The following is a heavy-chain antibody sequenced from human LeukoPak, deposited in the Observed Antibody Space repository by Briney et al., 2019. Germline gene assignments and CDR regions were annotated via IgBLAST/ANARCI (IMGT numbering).Heavy chain of an antibody. Sequence: GGSLRLSCAASGFTFSSYAMSWVRQAPEKGLEWVSGISGSGGSTYYADSVKGRFTISRDNAKNSLYLQMNSLRAEDTAVYYCARVGLGYCSGGSCYYFDYWGQGTLVTVSS. D-gene: IGHD2-15*01. CDR2: ISGSGGST. J-gene: IGHJ4*02. CDR1: GFTFSSYA. V-gene: IGHV3-23*01. CDR3: ARVGLGYCSGGSCYYFDY.